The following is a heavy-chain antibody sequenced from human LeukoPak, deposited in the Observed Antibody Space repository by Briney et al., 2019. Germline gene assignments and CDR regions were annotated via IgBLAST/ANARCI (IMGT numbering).Heavy chain of an antibody. J-gene: IGHJ4*02. V-gene: IGHV3-74*01. CDR3: ARGYCSSTSCYTVLDY. CDR1: GFTVSSNY. Sequence: GGSLRLSCAASGFTVSSNYMSWVRQAPGKGLEWVSRINTDGSSTSYADSVKGRFTISRDNAKNTLYLQMNSLRAEDTAVYYCARGYCSSTSCYTVLDYWGQGTLVTVSS. D-gene: IGHD2-2*02. CDR2: INTDGSST.